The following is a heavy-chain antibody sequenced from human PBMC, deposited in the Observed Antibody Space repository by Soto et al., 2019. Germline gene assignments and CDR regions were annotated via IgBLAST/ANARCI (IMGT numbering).Heavy chain of an antibody. D-gene: IGHD3-22*01. V-gene: IGHV1-18*01. J-gene: IGHJ6*02. CDR2: IGAYNGHT. CDR1: GYTFTNSG. CDR3: AREDYYDSSGYLPVRYYFGMDV. Sequence: ASVKVSCKASGYTFTNSGISWVRQAPGQGLEWMGWIGAYNGHTKYAQKLQGRVTMTTDTSTSTAYMELRSLKSDDTAVYYCAREDYYDSSGYLPVRYYFGMDVWGQGTTVTVSS.